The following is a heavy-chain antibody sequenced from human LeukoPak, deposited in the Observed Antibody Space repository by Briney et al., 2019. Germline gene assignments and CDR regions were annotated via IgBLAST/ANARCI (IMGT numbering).Heavy chain of an antibody. V-gene: IGHV1-2*02. CDR1: GYTFTGYY. CDR3: ARDSCSLSSCPFFGY. Sequence: ASVKVSCKASGYTFTGYYIHWVRQAPGQGLQWMGWINPNTGGTNYAQKFQGRVTMSRDTSITTAYMELSSLISDDTAVYYCARDSCSLSSCPFFGYWGQGILVTVSS. D-gene: IGHD2-2*01. CDR2: INPNTGGT. J-gene: IGHJ4*02.